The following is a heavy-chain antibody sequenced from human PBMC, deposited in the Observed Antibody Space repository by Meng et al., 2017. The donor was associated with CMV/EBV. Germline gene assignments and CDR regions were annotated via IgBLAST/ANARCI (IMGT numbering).Heavy chain of an antibody. CDR1: GYTFTSYS. V-gene: IGHV1-18*01. CDR3: ARLRLYCTDGVCYSYYYYYGMDV. J-gene: IGHJ6*02. CDR2: ISAYNGNT. D-gene: IGHD2-8*01. Sequence: ASVLVSCKASGYTFTSYSIIWVRQAPGQGLEWMGWISAYNGNTNYAPKLQGRVTMTTDTSTSTAYMELRSLRSDDTAVYYCARLRLYCTDGVCYSYYYYYGMDVWGQGTTVTVSS.